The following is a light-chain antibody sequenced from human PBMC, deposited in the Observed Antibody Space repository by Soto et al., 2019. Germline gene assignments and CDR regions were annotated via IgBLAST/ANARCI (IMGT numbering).Light chain of an antibody. Sequence: QSVLTQPPSVSGAPGQRVTISCTGSSSNIGAGYDVHWYQQLPGTVPKVLIYDNNSRPSGVPGRFSGSKSGTSASLAITGLQAEDEADYYCHSYDVSLSGPVFGGGTKLTVL. V-gene: IGLV1-40*01. CDR1: SSNIGAGYD. J-gene: IGLJ2*01. CDR2: DNN. CDR3: HSYDVSLSGPV.